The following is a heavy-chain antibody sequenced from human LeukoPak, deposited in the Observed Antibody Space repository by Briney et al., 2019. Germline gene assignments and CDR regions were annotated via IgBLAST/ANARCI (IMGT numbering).Heavy chain of an antibody. CDR1: GFTFSSYN. Sequence: GGSLRLSCAASGFTFSSYNMNWVRQAPGKGLEWVSSISSSSSYIYYADSVKGRFTISRDNAKNSLYLQMNSLRAVDTAVYYCARDGTYCSGGSCYSAGWFDPWGQGTLVTVSS. CDR2: ISSSSSYI. D-gene: IGHD2-15*01. V-gene: IGHV3-21*01. J-gene: IGHJ5*02. CDR3: ARDGTYCSGGSCYSAGWFDP.